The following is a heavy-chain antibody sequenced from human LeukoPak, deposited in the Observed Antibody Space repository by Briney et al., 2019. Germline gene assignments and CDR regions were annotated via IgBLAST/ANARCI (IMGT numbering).Heavy chain of an antibody. CDR3: VRVGYSYGYGDWNHFDY. D-gene: IGHD5-18*01. Sequence: GALRLSCAASGFTVSSNYMSWVRQAPGKGLEWASIIYSGGSTYHADSVKGRFTISRDNSKNTLYLQMNSLRAEDTAVYFCVRVGYSYGYGDWNHFDYWGQGTLVTVSS. J-gene: IGHJ4*02. CDR1: GFTVSSNY. V-gene: IGHV3-66*02. CDR2: IYSGGST.